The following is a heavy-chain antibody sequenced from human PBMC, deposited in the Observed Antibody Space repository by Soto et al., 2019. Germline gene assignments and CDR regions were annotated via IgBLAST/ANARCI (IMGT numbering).Heavy chain of an antibody. CDR3: ARTSSNWFSFDY. J-gene: IGHJ4*02. CDR2: ISSGSGTI. Sequence: EVQLVESGGGLIQPGGSLRLSCAASGFTFSTYNMNWVRQAPGKGLEWVSYISSGSGTIYYADSVKGRFTTSRDNAKNSLSLQMNSLRDEDTAVYSCARTSSNWFSFDYWGQGTLVTVSS. CDR1: GFTFSTYN. D-gene: IGHD6-13*01. V-gene: IGHV3-48*02.